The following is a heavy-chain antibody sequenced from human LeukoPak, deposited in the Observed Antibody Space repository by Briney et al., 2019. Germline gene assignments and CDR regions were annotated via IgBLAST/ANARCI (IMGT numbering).Heavy chain of an antibody. D-gene: IGHD3-16*02. CDR1: GGSISSGGDY. Sequence: SQTLSLTCTVSGGSISSGGDYWSWIRQHPGKGLEWIGYIYYSGSTYYNPSLKSRVTISVDTSKNQFSLKLSSVTAADTAVYYCAGTPYVWGSYPDYWGQGTLVTVSS. V-gene: IGHV4-31*03. CDR3: AGTPYVWGSYPDY. J-gene: IGHJ4*02. CDR2: IYYSGST.